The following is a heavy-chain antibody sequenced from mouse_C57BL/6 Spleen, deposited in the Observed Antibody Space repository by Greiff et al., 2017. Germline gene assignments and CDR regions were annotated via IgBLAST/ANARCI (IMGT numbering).Heavy chain of an antibody. CDR2: IYPSDSAT. CDR3: ARPHYYGSSKGYFDV. J-gene: IGHJ1*03. V-gene: IGHV1-61*01. D-gene: IGHD1-1*01. Sequence: QVQLKQPGAELVRPGSSVKLSCKASGYTFTSYWMDWVKQRPGQGLEWIGNIYPSDSATHYNQKFKDKATLTVDKSSSTAYMQLSSLTSEDSAVYYCARPHYYGSSKGYFDVWGTGTTVTVSS. CDR1: GYTFTSYW.